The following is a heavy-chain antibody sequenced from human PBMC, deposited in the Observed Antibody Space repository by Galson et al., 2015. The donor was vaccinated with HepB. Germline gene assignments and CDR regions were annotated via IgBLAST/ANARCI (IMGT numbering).Heavy chain of an antibody. J-gene: IGHJ6*02. V-gene: IGHV5-51*01. D-gene: IGHD2-15*01. CDR2: IYPGDSDT. CDR3: AIQAMVVADGMDV. CDR1: GYTFTSYW. Sequence: QSGAEVKKPGESLKISCKGSGYTFTSYWIGWVRQMPGKGLEWMGIIYPGDSDTRKSPSFQGQVTISFDKSISTAYLQWSSLKASDTAMYYCAIQAMVVADGMDVWGQGTTVTVSS.